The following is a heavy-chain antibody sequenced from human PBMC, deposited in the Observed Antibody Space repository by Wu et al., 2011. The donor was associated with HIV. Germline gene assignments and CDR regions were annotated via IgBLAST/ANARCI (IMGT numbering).Heavy chain of an antibody. CDR3: ASQNPDLVVVVAATHAPDAFDI. D-gene: IGHD2-15*01. J-gene: IGHJ3*02. CDR1: GGTFSSYG. CDR2: IIPMFGTA. V-gene: IGHV1-69*05. Sequence: QVQVVQSGPEVKKPGSSVKVSCKVSGGTFSSYGIDWVRQAPGQRFEWMGRIIPMFGTANYAQKFRGRVTITTDDSTSTGYMELTSLRSEDTAVYYCASQNPDLVVVVAATHAPDAFDIWGQGTMVTVSS.